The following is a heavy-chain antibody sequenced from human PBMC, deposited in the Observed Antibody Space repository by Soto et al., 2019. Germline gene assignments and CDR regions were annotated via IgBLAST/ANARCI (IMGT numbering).Heavy chain of an antibody. Sequence: VQLLESGGGLVQSGESLTLSCVASQFTFNIDAMTWVRQAPGKGLEWVPSMSGSGASIYYADSVKGRFTISRDKSKKTLYLQMNSLRAEDTAVYWCARDNWNGAYYGLDVWGQGTTVTVS. CDR3: ARDNWNGAYYGLDV. CDR2: MSGSGASI. J-gene: IGHJ6*02. D-gene: IGHD1-20*01. V-gene: IGHV3-23*01. CDR1: QFTFNIDA.